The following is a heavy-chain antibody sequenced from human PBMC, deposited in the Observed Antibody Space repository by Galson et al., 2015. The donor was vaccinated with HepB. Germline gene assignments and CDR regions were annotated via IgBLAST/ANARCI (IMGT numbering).Heavy chain of an antibody. V-gene: IGHV5-51*03. CDR3: ARSPVTKTDSGYFDY. D-gene: IGHD4-17*01. CDR2: IYPGDSDT. Sequence: QSGAEVKKPGESLKISCKGSGYSFTSYWIGWVRQMPGKGLEWMGIIYPGDSDTRYSPSFQGQVTISADKSISTAYLQWSSLKASDTAMYYCARSPVTKTDSGYFDYWGQGTLVTVSS. CDR1: GYSFTSYW. J-gene: IGHJ4*02.